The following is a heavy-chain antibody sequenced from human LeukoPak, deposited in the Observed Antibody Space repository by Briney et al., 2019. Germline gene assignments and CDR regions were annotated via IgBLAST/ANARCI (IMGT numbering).Heavy chain of an antibody. CDR2: FYYSGST. D-gene: IGHD6-19*01. CDR3: ARTAGVAVAGSRQYFDY. V-gene: IGHV4-39*01. CDR1: GGLISSSSYY. J-gene: IGHJ4*02. Sequence: SETLSLTCTVSGGLISSSSYYWGWIRQPPEKGLEWIGSFYYSGSTYYHSSLKSRVTISVDTSKNQFSLNLSSVTAADTAVYYCARTAGVAVAGSRQYFDYWGQGTLVTVSS.